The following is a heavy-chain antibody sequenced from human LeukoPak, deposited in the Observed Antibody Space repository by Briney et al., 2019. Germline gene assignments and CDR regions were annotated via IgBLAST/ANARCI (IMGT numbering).Heavy chain of an antibody. V-gene: IGHV3-21*01. J-gene: IGHJ6*03. CDR2: ISSSSSYI. D-gene: IGHD2-15*01. CDR3: AKDHEDIVVVVAAIYYYYYMDV. Sequence: GGSLRLSCAASGFTFSSYSMNWVRQAPGKGLEWVSSISSSSSYIYYADSVKGRFTISRDNSKNTLYLQMNSLRAEDTAVYYCAKDHEDIVVVVAAIYYYYYMDVWGKGTTVTISS. CDR1: GFTFSSYS.